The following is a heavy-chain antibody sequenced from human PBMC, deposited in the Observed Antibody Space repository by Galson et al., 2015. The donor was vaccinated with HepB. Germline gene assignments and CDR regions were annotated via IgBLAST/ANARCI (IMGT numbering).Heavy chain of an antibody. CDR1: GGTFSSYA. J-gene: IGHJ4*02. D-gene: IGHD3-22*01. CDR2: IIPIFGTA. Sequence: SCKASGGTFSSYAISWVRQAPGQGLEWMGGIIPIFGTANYAQKFQGRVTITADESTSTAYMELSSLRSEDTAVYYCARDLYDSSGYYQYFDYWGQGTLVTVSS. V-gene: IGHV1-69*01. CDR3: ARDLYDSSGYYQYFDY.